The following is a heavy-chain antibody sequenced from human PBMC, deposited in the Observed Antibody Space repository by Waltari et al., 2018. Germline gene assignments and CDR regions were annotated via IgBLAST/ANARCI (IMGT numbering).Heavy chain of an antibody. Sequence: QVQLQESGPGLVKPSETLSLTCPVSGGSISRYYWSWIRQPAGKGLEWVGRIYTSGSTNYNPSLKSRVTMSVDTSKNQFSLKLSSVTAADTAVYYCARDPVYYDSSGYYWDRGYWGQGTLVTVSS. CDR1: GGSISRYY. D-gene: IGHD3-22*01. CDR2: IYTSGST. CDR3: ARDPVYYDSSGYYWDRGY. V-gene: IGHV4-4*07. J-gene: IGHJ4*02.